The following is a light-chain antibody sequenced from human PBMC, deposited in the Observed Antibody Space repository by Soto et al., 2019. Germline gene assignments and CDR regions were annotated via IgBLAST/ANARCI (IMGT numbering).Light chain of an antibody. J-gene: IGKJ1*01. CDR3: HQYGHAPQT. CDR2: AAS. CDR1: ESVTSSY. Sequence: EIVLTQSPDTLSLSPGERATLSCWASESVTSSYIAWYQQKPGQAPRLLIYAASSRATGIPDRFSGSGSGTDFTLIISRLEAEDFAVYYCHQYGHAPQTFGQGTKVDIK. V-gene: IGKV3-20*01.